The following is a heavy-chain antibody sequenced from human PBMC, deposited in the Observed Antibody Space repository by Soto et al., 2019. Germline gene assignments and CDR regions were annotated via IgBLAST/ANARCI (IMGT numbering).Heavy chain of an antibody. CDR3: ARVKQQLARGYGMAV. CDR2: INPNSGGT. Sequence: ASVKVSCKASGYTFTGYYMHWVRQAPGQGLEWMGWINPNSGGTNYAQKFQGWVTMTRDTSISTAYMELSRLRSDDTAVYYCARVKQQLARGYGMAVWGQGNTV. V-gene: IGHV1-2*04. J-gene: IGHJ6*02. D-gene: IGHD6-13*01. CDR1: GYTFTGYY.